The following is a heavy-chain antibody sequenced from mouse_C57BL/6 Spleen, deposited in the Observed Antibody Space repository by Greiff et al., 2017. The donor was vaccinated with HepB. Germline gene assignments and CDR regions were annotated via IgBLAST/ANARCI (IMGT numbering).Heavy chain of an antibody. CDR1: GYSFTSYY. Sequence: QVQLKESGPELVKPGASVKISCKASGYSFTSYYIHWVKQRPGQGLEWIGWIYPGSGNTKYNEKFKGKATLTADTSSSTAYMQLSSLTSEDSAVYYCARRKRDYAMDYWGQGTSVTVSS. V-gene: IGHV1-66*01. J-gene: IGHJ4*01. CDR2: IYPGSGNT. CDR3: ARRKRDYAMDY.